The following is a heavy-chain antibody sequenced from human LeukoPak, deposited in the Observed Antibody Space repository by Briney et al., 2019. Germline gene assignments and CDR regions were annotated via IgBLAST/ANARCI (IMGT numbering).Heavy chain of an antibody. CDR1: GRSFSGYY. CDR3: ARRMVRGFPVK. CDR2: TNHSGST. Sequence: SETLSLTCAVYGRSFSGYYWSWIRQPPGKGLEWIGETNHSGSTNYNPSLKSRVTISVDTSKNQFSLKLSSVTAADTAVYYCARRMVRGFPVKWGQGTLVTVSS. V-gene: IGHV4-34*01. J-gene: IGHJ4*02. D-gene: IGHD3-10*01.